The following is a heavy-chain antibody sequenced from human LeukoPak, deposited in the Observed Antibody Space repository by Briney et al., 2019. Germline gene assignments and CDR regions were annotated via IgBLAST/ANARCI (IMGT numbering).Heavy chain of an antibody. D-gene: IGHD3-22*01. J-gene: IGHJ4*02. CDR3: ARGDYYYDSSTFDY. CDR2: ISAYNGNT. CDR1: GYTFTSHG. Sequence: ASVKVSCKASGYTFTSHGISWVRQAPGQGLEWMGWISAYNGNTNYAQKLQGRVTMTTDTSTSTAYMELRSLRSDDTAVYYCARGDYYYDSSTFDYWGQGTLVTVSS. V-gene: IGHV1-18*01.